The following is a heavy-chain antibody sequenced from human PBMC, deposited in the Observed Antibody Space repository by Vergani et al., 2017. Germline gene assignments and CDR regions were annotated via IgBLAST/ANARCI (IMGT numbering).Heavy chain of an antibody. CDR2: ISGSGGST. Sequence: EVQLLESGGGLVQPGGSLRLSCAASGFTFSSYAMSWVRQAPGKGLEWVSAISGSGGSTSYADSVKGRFTISRDNSKNTLYLQMNSLRAEDTAVYYCAKDXMRCSGGSCYFPNWFDPWGQGTLVTVSS. CDR1: GFTFSSYA. D-gene: IGHD2-15*01. J-gene: IGHJ5*02. CDR3: AKDXMRCSGGSCYFPNWFDP. V-gene: IGHV3-23*01.